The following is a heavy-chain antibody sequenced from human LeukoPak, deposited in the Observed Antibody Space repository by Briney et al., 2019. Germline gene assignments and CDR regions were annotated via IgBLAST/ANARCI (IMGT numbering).Heavy chain of an antibody. Sequence: SPTLSLTFAISGDSVSSNSAAWNWPRQSPSRGLEWLGRTYYRSKWYNDYAISVKSRMTINADTSKNQFSLQLNSVTPEDTAVYYCAKGRWALFDRWGQGTLVIVSS. J-gene: IGHJ4*02. CDR1: GDSVSSNSAA. CDR2: TYYRSKWYN. V-gene: IGHV6-1*01. D-gene: IGHD3-10*01. CDR3: AKGRWALFDR.